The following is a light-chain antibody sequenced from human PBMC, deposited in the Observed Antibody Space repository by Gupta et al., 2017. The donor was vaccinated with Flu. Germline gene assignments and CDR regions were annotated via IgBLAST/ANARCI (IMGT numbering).Light chain of an antibody. CDR1: SSNIGSNT. J-gene: IGLJ3*02. CDR2: SNN. Sequence: QSVLTQPSSASGTPVQRVTISCSGSSSNIGSNTVNWYQQLPGTAPKLLIYSNNQRPSGVPDRFYGSKSGNSASLAISGLQSEDEADYYCAAWDDSLNGPVFGGGTKLTVL. V-gene: IGLV1-44*01. CDR3: AAWDDSLNGPV.